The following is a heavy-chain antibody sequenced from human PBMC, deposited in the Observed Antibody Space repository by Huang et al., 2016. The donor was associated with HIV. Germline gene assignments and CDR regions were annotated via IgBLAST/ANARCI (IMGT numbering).Heavy chain of an antibody. J-gene: IGHJ6*03. V-gene: IGHV1-69*13. CDR3: AKVGSGSSYFYYYMDV. D-gene: IGHD6-19*01. CDR1: GGSFSRDV. Sequence: QVQLVQSGAEVRKPGSSVRVSCKASGGSFSRDVISLVRQAPGKGLEWMGGISPVSETTNDAQNVQGRVAMTADESTRTVYMELMRLRSDDTAVYYCAKVGSGSSYFYYYMDVWGKGTTVTVSS. CDR2: ISPVSETT.